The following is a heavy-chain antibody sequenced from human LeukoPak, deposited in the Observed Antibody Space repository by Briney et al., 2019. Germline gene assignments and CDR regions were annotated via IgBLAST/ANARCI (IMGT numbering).Heavy chain of an antibody. D-gene: IGHD5-18*01. CDR1: GGSISSSSYY. J-gene: IGHJ4*02. V-gene: IGHV4-39*07. CDR2: INHSGST. CDR3: ARDGGYSYGYYFDY. Sequence: SETLSLTCTVSGGSISSSSYYWGWIRQPPGKGLEWIGEINHSGSTNYNPSLKSRVTISVDTSKNQFSLKLSSVTAADTAVYYCARDGGYSYGYYFDYWGQGTLVTVSS.